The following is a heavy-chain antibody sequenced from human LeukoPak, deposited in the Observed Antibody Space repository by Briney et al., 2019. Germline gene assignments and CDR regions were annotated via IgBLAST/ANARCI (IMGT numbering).Heavy chain of an antibody. D-gene: IGHD1-26*01. Sequence: GGSLRLSCAASGFTFSSYSMSWVRQAPGKGLEWVSSISSSSSYIYYADSVKGRFTISRDNAKNSLYLQMNSLRAEDTAVYYCARPQGGSYSDYYYYMDVWGKGTTVTVSS. J-gene: IGHJ6*03. V-gene: IGHV3-21*06. CDR1: GFTFSSYS. CDR3: ARPQGGSYSDYYYYMDV. CDR2: ISSSSSYI.